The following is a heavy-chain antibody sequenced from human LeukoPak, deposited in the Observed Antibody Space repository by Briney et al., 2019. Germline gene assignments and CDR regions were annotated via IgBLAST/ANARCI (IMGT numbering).Heavy chain of an antibody. CDR2: IYHSGST. D-gene: IGHD1-7*01. CDR3: ARRTLEFYYYYMDV. V-gene: IGHV4-30-2*03. CDR1: GGSISSGGYS. Sequence: PSQTLSLTCAVSGGSISSGGYSWSWIRQPPGKGLEWIGYIYHSGSTYYNPSLKSRVTISVDTSKNQFSLKLSSVTAADTAVYYCARRTLEFYYYYMDVWGKGTTVTVSS. J-gene: IGHJ6*03.